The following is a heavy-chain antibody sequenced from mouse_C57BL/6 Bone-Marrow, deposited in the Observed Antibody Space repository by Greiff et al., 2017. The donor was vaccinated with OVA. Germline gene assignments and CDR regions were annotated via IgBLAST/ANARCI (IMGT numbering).Heavy chain of an antibody. CDR1: GFTFSSYG. D-gene: IGHD2-3*01. J-gene: IGHJ4*01. CDR3: ARRSYDGYYEDAMDY. Sequence: DVMLVESGGDLVKPGGSLKLSCAASGFTFSSYGMSWVRQTPDKRLEWVATISSGGSYTYYPDSVKGRFTISRDNAKNTLYLQMSSLKSEHTAMYYCARRSYDGYYEDAMDYWGQGTSVTVSS. CDR2: ISSGGSYT. V-gene: IGHV5-6*02.